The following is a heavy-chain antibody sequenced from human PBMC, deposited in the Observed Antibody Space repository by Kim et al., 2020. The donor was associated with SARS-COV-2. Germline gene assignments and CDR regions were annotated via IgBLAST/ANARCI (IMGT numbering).Heavy chain of an antibody. D-gene: IGHD1-7*01. V-gene: IGHV4-59*09. Sequence: NNHNPTLKRRVTISVDTSKNQFSLKLSSVTAADTAVYYCARGDWNYVFLDYWGQGTLVTVSS. CDR2: N. J-gene: IGHJ4*02. CDR3: ARGDWNYVFLDY.